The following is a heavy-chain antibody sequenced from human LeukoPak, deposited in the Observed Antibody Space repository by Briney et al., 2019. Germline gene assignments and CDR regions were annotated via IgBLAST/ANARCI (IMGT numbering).Heavy chain of an antibody. D-gene: IGHD6-13*01. CDR1: GLTFSRYS. Sequence: GGSLRLSCAAPGLTFSRYSMNWVRQAPGKGLEWVSSISSGSSYIYYADSVKGRFTISRDNAKNSLYLQMNSLRAEDTAVYYCARASPDSSSPAYWGQGTLVTVSS. V-gene: IGHV3-21*01. CDR2: ISSGSSYI. CDR3: ARASPDSSSPAY. J-gene: IGHJ4*02.